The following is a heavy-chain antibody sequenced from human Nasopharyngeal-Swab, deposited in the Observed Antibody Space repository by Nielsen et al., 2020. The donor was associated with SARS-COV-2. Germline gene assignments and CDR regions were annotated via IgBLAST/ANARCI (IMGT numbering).Heavy chain of an antibody. V-gene: IGHV1-69*13. CDR3: ARDPSTITMVRGVIPHGAFDI. CDR1: GGTFSSYA. Sequence: SVKVSCKASGGTFSSYAISWVRQAPGQGLEWMGGIIPIFGTANYAQKFQGRVTITAHESTSTAYMELSSLRSEDTAVYYCARDPSTITMVRGVIPHGAFDIWGQGTMVIVSS. J-gene: IGHJ3*02. CDR2: IIPIFGTA. D-gene: IGHD3-10*01.